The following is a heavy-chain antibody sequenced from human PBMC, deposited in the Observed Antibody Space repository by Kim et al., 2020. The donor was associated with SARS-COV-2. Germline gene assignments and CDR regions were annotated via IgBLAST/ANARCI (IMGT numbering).Heavy chain of an antibody. D-gene: IGHD3-10*01. V-gene: IGHV3-30-3*01. CDR3: ARDSGGGMDV. CDR2: SNK. Sequence: SNKYCADSVEGRFTISRDNSKNTLYLQMNSLRAEDTAVYYCARDSGGGMDVWGQGTTVTVSS. J-gene: IGHJ6*02.